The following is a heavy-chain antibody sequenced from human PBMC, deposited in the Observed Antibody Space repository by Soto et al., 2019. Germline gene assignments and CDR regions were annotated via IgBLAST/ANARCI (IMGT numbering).Heavy chain of an antibody. D-gene: IGHD2-2*01. Sequence: PGGSLRLSCAASGFTFSSYAMSWVRQAPGKGLEWVSGIRGSGGSIYYADSVKGRFTISRDNSKNTLYLKMNSLRAEDTAVYYCAKFASLSHRLRDNWFDPWGQGTLVTVSS. CDR1: GFTFSSYA. J-gene: IGHJ5*02. V-gene: IGHV3-23*01. CDR3: AKFASLSHRLRDNWFDP. CDR2: IRGSGGSI.